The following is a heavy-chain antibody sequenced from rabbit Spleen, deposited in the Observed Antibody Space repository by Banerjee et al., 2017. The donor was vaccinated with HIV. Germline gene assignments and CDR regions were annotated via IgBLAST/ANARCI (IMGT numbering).Heavy chain of an antibody. V-gene: IGHV1S40*01. Sequence: QSLEESGGDLVKPGASLTLTCTASGFSFSNNYVMCWVRQAPGKGLEWIACISAGSSGSTYYASWAKGRFTISKTSSTTVTLQMTSLTAADTAAYFCARDGYSRGWGIILYYFNLWGQGTLVTVS. D-gene: IGHD4-1*01. CDR2: ISAGSSGST. CDR3: ARDGYSRGWGIILYYFNL. J-gene: IGHJ4*01. CDR1: GFSFSNNYV.